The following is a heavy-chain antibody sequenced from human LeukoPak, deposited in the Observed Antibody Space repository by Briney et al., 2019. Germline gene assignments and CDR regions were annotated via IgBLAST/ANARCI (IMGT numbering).Heavy chain of an antibody. Sequence: AVKVSCMASVGSFSSYAICWVRQDPGEGLEWMGKIIAIFGLANHAQKFQGTDSSTPDKTPSTAYMELSSLRSEDTAVYGGAREGIGPVILFDYWGQGTLVTVSS. CDR3: AREGIGPVILFDY. V-gene: IGHV1-69*04. CDR1: VGSFSSYA. CDR2: IIAIFGLA. D-gene: IGHD3/OR15-3a*01. J-gene: IGHJ4*02.